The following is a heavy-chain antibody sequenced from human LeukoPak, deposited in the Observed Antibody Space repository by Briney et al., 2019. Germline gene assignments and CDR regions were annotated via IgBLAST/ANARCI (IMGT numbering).Heavy chain of an antibody. Sequence: GASVKVSCKASGYTFTNYDINWVRQATGRGLEWMGWMNPYSGNTGYAQEFQGRITMTRDTSISTAYMELSSLRSEDTAMYYCAKSKVGATTLPIDFWGQGTLVTVSS. V-gene: IGHV1-8*01. CDR3: AKSKVGATTLPIDF. J-gene: IGHJ4*02. CDR2: MNPYSGNT. D-gene: IGHD1-26*01. CDR1: GYTFTNYD.